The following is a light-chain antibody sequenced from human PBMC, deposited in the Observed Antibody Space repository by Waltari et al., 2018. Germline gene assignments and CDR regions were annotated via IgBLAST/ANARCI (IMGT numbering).Light chain of an antibody. CDR1: SSDVGGYNH. CDR2: DVS. J-gene: IGLJ3*02. Sequence: QSALTQPASVSGSPGQSITIPCTGTSSDVGGYNHVSWYQQHPGKAPKPMIYDVSNRPSGVSNRFSGSKSGNTASLTISGLQAEDEADYYCSSYTSSSMVFGGGTKLTVL. V-gene: IGLV2-14*01. CDR3: SSYTSSSMV.